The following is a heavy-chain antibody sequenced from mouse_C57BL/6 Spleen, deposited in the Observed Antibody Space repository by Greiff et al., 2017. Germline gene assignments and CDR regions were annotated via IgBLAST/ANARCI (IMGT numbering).Heavy chain of an antibody. Sequence: QVQLKQSGAELARPGASVKLSCKASGYTFTSYGISWVKQRTGQGLEWIGEIYPRSGNTYYNEKFKGKATLTADESSSTAYMELRSLTSEDSAVYFCARGDGGYFDYWGQGTTLTVSS. CDR3: ARGDGGYFDY. J-gene: IGHJ2*01. V-gene: IGHV1-81*01. CDR1: GYTFTSYG. D-gene: IGHD2-3*01. CDR2: IYPRSGNT.